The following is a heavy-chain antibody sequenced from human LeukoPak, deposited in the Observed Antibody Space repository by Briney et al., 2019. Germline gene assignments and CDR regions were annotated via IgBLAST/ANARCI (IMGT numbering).Heavy chain of an antibody. J-gene: IGHJ3*01. D-gene: IGHD3-22*01. CDR1: GYTFTNSG. CDR3: ARAEYYYDSSGYYKDAFEV. Sequence: ASVKVSCKSSGYTFTNSGISWVRQAPGQGVEWMGWISGYNGYTNYAHKFQGRVTMTRDTSISTAYMELSRLRSDDTAVYYCARAEYYYDSSGYYKDAFEVWGKGTMVTVSS. CDR2: ISGYNGYT. V-gene: IGHV1-18*01.